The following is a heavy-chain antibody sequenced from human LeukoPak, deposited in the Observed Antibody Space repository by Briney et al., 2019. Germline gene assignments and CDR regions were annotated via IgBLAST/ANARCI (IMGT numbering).Heavy chain of an antibody. CDR2: IYYSGST. V-gene: IGHV4-59*01. D-gene: IGHD4-23*01. CDR1: GGSISSYY. J-gene: IGHJ3*02. Sequence: SETLSLTCTVSGGSISSYYWRWIRQPPGEGLEWIGYIYYSGSTNYDPSLKGRVTISVDTSSNQFSLKLTSVTAADTAVYYCARVLRGGNSGYAFDIWGQGTMVSVSS. CDR3: ARVLRGGNSGYAFDI.